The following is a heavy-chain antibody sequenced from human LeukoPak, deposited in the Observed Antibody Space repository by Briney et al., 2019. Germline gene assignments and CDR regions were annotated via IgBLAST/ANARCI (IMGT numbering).Heavy chain of an antibody. D-gene: IGHD1-1*01. CDR3: ARDRDRETFTTPDY. J-gene: IGHJ4*02. CDR1: GFTFSDYY. Sequence: GGSLRLSCAASGFTFSDYYMSWIRQAPGKGLEWVSSISSSSSYIYYADSVKGRFTISRDNAKNSLYLQMNSLRAEDTAVYFCARDRDRETFTTPDYWGQGTLVTVSS. V-gene: IGHV3-11*06. CDR2: ISSSSSYI.